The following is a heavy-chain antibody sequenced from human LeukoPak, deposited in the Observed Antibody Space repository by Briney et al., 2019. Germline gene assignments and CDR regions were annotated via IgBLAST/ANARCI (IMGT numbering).Heavy chain of an antibody. CDR1: GYTFTSYY. J-gene: IGHJ4*02. V-gene: IGHV1-46*01. CDR3: ARGGPTVTTTQHDY. CDR2: INPSGGST. D-gene: IGHD4-17*01. Sequence: GASVKVSCKASGYTFTSYYMHWVRQAPGQGLEWMGIINPSGGSTSYAQKLQGRVTMTTDTSTSTAYMELRSLRSDDTAVYYCARGGPTVTTTQHDYWGQGTLVTVSS.